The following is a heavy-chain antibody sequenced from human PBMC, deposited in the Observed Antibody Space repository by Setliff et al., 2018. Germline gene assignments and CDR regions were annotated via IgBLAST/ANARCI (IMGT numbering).Heavy chain of an antibody. Sequence: GASVKVSCKASGYTFTGHYIHWVRQAPGQGLVWMGWINPRTGVTNSAQKFQGRVTMTRDTSITTVYMDLSSLRSEDTAVYYCARGFPPGIAAAGFDYWGQGTLVTVSS. J-gene: IGHJ4*02. D-gene: IGHD6-13*01. CDR3: ARGFPPGIAAAGFDY. V-gene: IGHV1-2*02. CDR1: GYTFTGHY. CDR2: INPRTGVT.